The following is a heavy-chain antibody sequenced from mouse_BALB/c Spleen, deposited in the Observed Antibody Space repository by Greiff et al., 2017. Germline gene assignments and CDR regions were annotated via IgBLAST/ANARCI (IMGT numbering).Heavy chain of an antibody. D-gene: IGHD1-1*01. Sequence: VQLQQPGAELVKPGASVKLSCKASGYTFPSYWMHWVKQRPGQGLEWIGEINPSNGRTNYNEKFKSKATLTVDKSSSTAYMQLSSLTSEDSAVYYCASYGSSYGYWYFDVWGAGTTVTVSS. J-gene: IGHJ1*01. CDR2: INPSNGRT. CDR3: ASYGSSYGYWYFDV. CDR1: GYTFPSYW. V-gene: IGHV1S81*02.